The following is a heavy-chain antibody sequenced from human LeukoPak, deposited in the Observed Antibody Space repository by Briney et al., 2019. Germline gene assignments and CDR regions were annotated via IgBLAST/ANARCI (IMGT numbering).Heavy chain of an antibody. CDR2: INSDGSST. D-gene: IGHD5-24*01. J-gene: IGHJ4*02. CDR1: GFTFSRYW. CDR3: ARDYEMATITDALDY. Sequence: GGSLRLSCAASGFTFSRYWMHWVRQAPGKGLVWVSRINSDGSSTSYADSVKGRFTISRDNAKNSLYLQMNSLRAEDTALYYCARDYEMATITDALDYWGQGTPVTVPS. V-gene: IGHV3-74*01.